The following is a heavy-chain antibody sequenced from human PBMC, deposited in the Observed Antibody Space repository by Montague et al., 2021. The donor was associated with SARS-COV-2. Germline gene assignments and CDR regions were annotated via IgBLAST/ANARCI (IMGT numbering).Heavy chain of an antibody. J-gene: IGHJ4*02. CDR2: IYHSGST. CDR1: GGSISSSNW. V-gene: IGHV4-4*02. D-gene: IGHD1-26*01. CDR3: ANRPTYSGSYHEYYFDY. Sequence: SETLSLTCAVSGGSISSSNWWSWVRQPPGKGLEWIGEIYHSGSTNYNPSLKSRVTISVDKSKNQFSLKLSSVTAADTAAYYCANRPTYSGSYHEYYFDYWGQGTLVTVSS.